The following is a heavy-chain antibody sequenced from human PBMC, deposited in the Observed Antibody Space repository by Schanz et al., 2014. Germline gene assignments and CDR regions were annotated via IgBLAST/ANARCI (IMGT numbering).Heavy chain of an antibody. J-gene: IGHJ4*02. Sequence: VQLVESGGGLVQPGGSLRLSCAASGFTFSTYSMNWVRQAPGKGLEWVSSISSGGSYIYYADSVKGRFTISRDNSKNTLYLQMNSLRAEDTAVYYCARPIYDLWSGSFDYWGQGTLVTVSS. V-gene: IGHV3-21*01. CDR3: ARPIYDLWSGSFDY. CDR2: ISSGGSYI. D-gene: IGHD3-3*01. CDR1: GFTFSTYS.